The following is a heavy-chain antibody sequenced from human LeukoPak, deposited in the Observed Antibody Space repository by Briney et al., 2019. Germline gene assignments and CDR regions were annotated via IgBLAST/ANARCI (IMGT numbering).Heavy chain of an antibody. V-gene: IGHV3-20*04. CDR1: GFTFDDYG. J-gene: IGHJ4*02. CDR2: INWNGGST. Sequence: PGGSLRLSCAASGFTFDDYGMSWVRQVPGKGLEWVSGINWNGGSTGNADSVKGRFTISRDNAKNSLYLQMNSLRGEDTALYYCASLWYNWNDDWGAKSGYWGQGTLVTVSS. D-gene: IGHD1-1*01. CDR3: ASLWYNWNDDWGAKSGY.